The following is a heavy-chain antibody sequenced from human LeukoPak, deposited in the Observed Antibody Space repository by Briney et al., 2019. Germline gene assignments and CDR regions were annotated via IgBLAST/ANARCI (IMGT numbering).Heavy chain of an antibody. V-gene: IGHV4-59*08. J-gene: IGHJ5*02. D-gene: IGHD3-22*01. CDR1: GGSISSDY. CDR3: ARSIVRGGPDSSLRWFDP. CDR2: IYDSGST. Sequence: SETLSLTCTVSGGSISSDYWSWIRQPPGKGLEWIGYIYDSGSTNYIPSLKSRVTMSLDTSKNQFSLKLSSVTAADTAVYYYARSIVRGGPDSSLRWFDPWGQGTLVTVSS.